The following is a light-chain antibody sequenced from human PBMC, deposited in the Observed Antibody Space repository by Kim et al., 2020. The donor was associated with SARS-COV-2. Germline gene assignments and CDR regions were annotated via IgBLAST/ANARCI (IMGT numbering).Light chain of an antibody. Sequence: ASVGDRVTITGRASQDIRNDLGWYQQNPGRAPKRLIYGASSLQSGVPSRFSGSGSGTEFTLTISSVQPEDFATYFCLQHSTYPITFGQGKRLEIK. CDR2: GAS. V-gene: IGKV1-17*01. CDR3: LQHSTYPIT. J-gene: IGKJ5*01. CDR1: QDIRND.